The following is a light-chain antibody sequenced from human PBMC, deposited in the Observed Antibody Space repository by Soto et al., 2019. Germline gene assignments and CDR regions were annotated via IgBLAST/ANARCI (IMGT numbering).Light chain of an antibody. Sequence: DIVMTQSPDSLAVSLGERATINCKSSQSVLYSSNNKNYLAWYQQKPGQPPKLLIYWASTRESGVPDRFSGSGSGKDFTLTIISLQAEDVAVYYCQQYYSTPPTFGQGTKLEIK. V-gene: IGKV4-1*01. CDR3: QQYYSTPPT. J-gene: IGKJ2*01. CDR1: QSVLYSSNNKNY. CDR2: WAS.